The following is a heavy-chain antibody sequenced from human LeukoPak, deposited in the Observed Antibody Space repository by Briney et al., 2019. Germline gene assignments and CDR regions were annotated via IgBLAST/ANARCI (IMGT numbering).Heavy chain of an antibody. V-gene: IGHV3-30*04. J-gene: IGHJ3*02. D-gene: IGHD4-23*01. CDR3: ARDYTVVKAFDI. Sequence: GGSLRLSCAASGFTFSSYVIHWVRQAPGKGLEWVAVISYDGSNKYYADSVKGRITISRDNSKNTLYLQMNNLRVEDTAVYYCARDYTVVKAFDIWGQGTMVTVSS. CDR1: GFTFSSYV. CDR2: ISYDGSNK.